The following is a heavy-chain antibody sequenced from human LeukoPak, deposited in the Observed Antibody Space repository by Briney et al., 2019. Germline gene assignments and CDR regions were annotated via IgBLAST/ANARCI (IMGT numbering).Heavy chain of an antibody. CDR1: GFTFSSYD. CDR2: IGTAGDT. J-gene: IGHJ4*02. Sequence: GGSLRLSCAASGFTFSSYDMPWVRQATGKGLEWVSAIGTAGDTYYPGSVKGRFTISRENAKNSLYLQMNSLRAGDTAVYYCARGRYYYDSSGHRGYYFDYWGQGTLVTVSS. D-gene: IGHD3-22*01. V-gene: IGHV3-13*01. CDR3: ARGRYYYDSSGHRGYYFDY.